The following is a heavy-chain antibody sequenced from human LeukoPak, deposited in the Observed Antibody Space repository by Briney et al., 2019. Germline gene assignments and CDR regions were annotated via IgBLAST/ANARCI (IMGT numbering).Heavy chain of an antibody. D-gene: IGHD3-22*01. V-gene: IGHV1-46*01. CDR3: ARDLKADYYDSSGYYSLNYFDY. CDR2: INPSGGST. J-gene: IGHJ4*02. Sequence: ASVKVSCKASGYTFTSYYMHWVRQAPGQGLEWMGIINPSGGSTSYAQKFQGRVTMTRDTSISTAYMELSRLRSDDTAVYYCARDLKADYYDSSGYYSLNYFDYWGQGTLVTVSS. CDR1: GYTFTSYY.